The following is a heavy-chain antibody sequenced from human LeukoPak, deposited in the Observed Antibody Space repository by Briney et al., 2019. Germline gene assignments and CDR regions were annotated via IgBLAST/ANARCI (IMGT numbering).Heavy chain of an antibody. J-gene: IGHJ4*02. Sequence: GGSLRLSCAVSGFTFSSYAMSWVRQAPGKGLEWVSGISGSGDSTYYADSVKGRFTISRDNSKNTPYLQMNSLRAEDTAVYYCAKKSYYYGSTGYYDYWGQGTLVTVSS. CDR1: GFTFSSYA. V-gene: IGHV3-23*01. CDR2: ISGSGDST. D-gene: IGHD3-22*01. CDR3: AKKSYYYGSTGYYDY.